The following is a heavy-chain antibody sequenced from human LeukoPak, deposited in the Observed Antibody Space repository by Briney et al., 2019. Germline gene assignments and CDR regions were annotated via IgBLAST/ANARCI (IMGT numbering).Heavy chain of an antibody. CDR1: EFVFSDYY. J-gene: IGHJ4*02. V-gene: IGHV3-11*04. CDR3: AREMGKDYGSVPFFDL. Sequence: GGSLRLSCAASEFVFSDYYMSWIRQAPGKGLEWVSYISDSGSTIYYADSVKGRFTISRDNVKNSLYLQMNGLRAEDTAAYYCAREMGKDYGSVPFFDLWGQGNMVTVSS. D-gene: IGHD3-10*01. CDR2: ISDSGSTI.